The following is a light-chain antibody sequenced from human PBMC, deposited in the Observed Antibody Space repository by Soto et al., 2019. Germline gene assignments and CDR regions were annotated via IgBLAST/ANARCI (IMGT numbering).Light chain of an antibody. Sequence: EIVMTQSPATLSVSPGERATLSCRASQSVRSTLAWYQQKPGQAPRLLIYGASTRATGIPARISGSASGTEFTLTIASLQSEDVAVYYCQQHSNWPPITFGQGTRLEI. CDR1: QSVRST. CDR2: GAS. J-gene: IGKJ5*01. V-gene: IGKV3-15*01. CDR3: QQHSNWPPIT.